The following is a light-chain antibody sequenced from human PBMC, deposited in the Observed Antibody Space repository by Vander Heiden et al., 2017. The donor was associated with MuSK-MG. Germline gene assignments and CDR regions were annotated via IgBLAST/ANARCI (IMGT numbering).Light chain of an antibody. Sequence: EIVMTQSLATLSVSPGERATLSCRASQSVKTNLTWYQQKPGQAPRLLIYDASTRGRGVPARFSGSGSGREFTLTISSLQSEDFAVYYCQQYDKWPPLTFGGGTKVEMK. CDR1: QSVKTN. V-gene: IGKV3D-15*01. CDR2: DAS. CDR3: QQYDKWPPLT. J-gene: IGKJ4*01.